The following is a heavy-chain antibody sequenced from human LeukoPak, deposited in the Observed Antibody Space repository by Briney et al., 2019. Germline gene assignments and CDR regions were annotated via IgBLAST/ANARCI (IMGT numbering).Heavy chain of an antibody. J-gene: IGHJ4*02. CDR2: IYYSGRT. V-gene: IGHV4-59*08. D-gene: IGHD3-16*01. CDR1: GXSISPYF. Sequence: SETLSLTCTVSGXSISPYFWSWIRQPPGKGLEWIGFIYYSGRTNYNPSLKSRVTISVDTSKNQFSLKLTSVTAADTAVYYCARHGGGAADFDYWGQGTLVTVSS. CDR3: ARHGGGAADFDY.